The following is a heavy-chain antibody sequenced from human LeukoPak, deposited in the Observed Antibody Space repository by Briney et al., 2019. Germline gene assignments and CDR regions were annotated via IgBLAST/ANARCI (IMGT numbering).Heavy chain of an antibody. CDR3: AREGGPYRPLDY. CDR1: GASISSYY. Sequence: RPSETLSLTCTVSGASISSYYWSWIRQPPGKGLKWIGYIYSSGSTNYNPSRKSRVTISVDTSKTQCSLRLSSVTATDTAVYYCAREGGPYRPLDYSGQGTLGTVAS. J-gene: IGHJ4*02. CDR2: IYSSGST. V-gene: IGHV4-4*09.